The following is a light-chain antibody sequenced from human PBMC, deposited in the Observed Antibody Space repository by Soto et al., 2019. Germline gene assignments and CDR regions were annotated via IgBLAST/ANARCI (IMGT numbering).Light chain of an antibody. CDR3: QQTYSTPPT. CDR2: AAS. J-gene: IGKJ1*01. CDR1: QRISTY. V-gene: IGKV1-39*01. Sequence: DIHMTQYPSSLSASVGDRVTISCRASQRISTYLNWYQQKAGLAPTLLLYAASSLQSSVPSRFRGGGSGKDFTLTISTLQPEDFATYYWQQTYSTPPTLGQGTTVDIK.